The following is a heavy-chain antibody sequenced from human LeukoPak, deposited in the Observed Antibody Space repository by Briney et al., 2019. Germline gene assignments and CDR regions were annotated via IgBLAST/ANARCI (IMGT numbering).Heavy chain of an antibody. D-gene: IGHD4-17*01. V-gene: IGHV1-69*01. CDR1: GGTFSSFT. CDR3: ARGYDVGDYVPYSY. Sequence: SVKVSCKVSGGTFSSFTISWLRQAPGQGLEWMGGIIPIFGSTNYAQKFQGRVTNTADDSISTAYMEVTSLTSDDTAVYYCARGYDVGDYVPYSYWGQGTLVIVSS. CDR2: IIPIFGST. J-gene: IGHJ4*02.